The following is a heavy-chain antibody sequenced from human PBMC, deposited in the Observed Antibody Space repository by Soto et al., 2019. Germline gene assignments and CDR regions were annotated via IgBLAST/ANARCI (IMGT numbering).Heavy chain of an antibody. CDR1: GYTFTIYY. J-gene: IGHJ6*02. CDR2: INPSGGST. V-gene: IGHV1-46*01. Sequence: GASVKVSCTASGYTFTIYYMHWVRQAPGQGLEWMGIINPSGGSTSYAQKFQGRVTMTRDTSTSTVYMELSSLRSEDTAVYYCARDIGSSGYYLYYYYYYGMDVWGQGTTVTVSS. D-gene: IGHD3-22*01. CDR3: ARDIGSSGYYLYYYYYYGMDV.